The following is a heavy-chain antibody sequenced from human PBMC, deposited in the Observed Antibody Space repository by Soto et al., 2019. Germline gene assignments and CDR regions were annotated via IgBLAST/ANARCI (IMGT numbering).Heavy chain of an antibody. D-gene: IGHD6-19*01. CDR2: ISSSSSYI. V-gene: IGHV3-21*01. CDR1: GFTFSSYS. Sequence: VGSLRLSCAASGFTFSSYSMNWVRQAPGKGLEWVSSISSSSSYIYYADSVKGRFTISRDNAKNSLYLQMNSLRAEDTAVYYCARVSRPSSEGYYYYGMDVWGQGTTVTVSS. J-gene: IGHJ6*02. CDR3: ARVSRPSSEGYYYYGMDV.